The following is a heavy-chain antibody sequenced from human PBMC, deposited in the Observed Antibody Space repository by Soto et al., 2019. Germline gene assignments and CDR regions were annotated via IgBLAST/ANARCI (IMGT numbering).Heavy chain of an antibody. CDR2: MSYDGSHK. V-gene: IGHV3-30-3*01. CDR1: GFTFSSYA. CDR3: ARSNLGPPEY. Sequence: PGGSLRLSCAASGFTFSSYAMHWVRQAPGKGLEWVAVMSYDGSHKYYAESVKGRFTISRDNPKSTLYLQMNSLRAEDTAVYYCARSNLGPPEYWGQGTLVTVSS. D-gene: IGHD3-16*01. J-gene: IGHJ4*02.